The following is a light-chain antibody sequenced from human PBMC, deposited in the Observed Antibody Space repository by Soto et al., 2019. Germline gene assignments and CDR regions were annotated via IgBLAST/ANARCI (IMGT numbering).Light chain of an antibody. CDR3: QQSYSTPMYT. V-gene: IGKV1-39*01. J-gene: IGKJ2*01. CDR1: QSISSY. Sequence: DIQMTQSPYSLSASVGDGVTITCRASQSISSYLNWYQQKPGKAPKLLIYAASSLQSGVPSRFSGSGSGTDFTLTISSLQPEDFATYYCQQSYSTPMYTFGQGTKLEIK. CDR2: AAS.